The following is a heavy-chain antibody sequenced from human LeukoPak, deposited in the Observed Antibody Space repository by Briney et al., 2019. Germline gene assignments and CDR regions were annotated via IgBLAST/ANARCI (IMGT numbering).Heavy chain of an antibody. CDR2: IYYSGAT. V-gene: IGHV4-39*07. Sequence: SETLSLTCTVSGGSISSSSYYWGWIRQPPGKGLEWIGSIYYSGATYYKPSLKSRLTISVDTSKNQFSLKLSSVTAADTAVYYCARIRPSRLYMDVWGKGTTVTVSS. CDR1: GGSISSSSYY. CDR3: ARIRPSRLYMDV. J-gene: IGHJ6*03.